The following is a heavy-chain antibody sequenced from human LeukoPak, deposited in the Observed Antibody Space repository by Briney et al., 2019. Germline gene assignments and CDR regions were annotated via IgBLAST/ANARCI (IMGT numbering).Heavy chain of an antibody. V-gene: IGHV1-69*04. J-gene: IGHJ4*02. D-gene: IGHD2-15*01. CDR1: GGTFSSYA. CDR3: AVGYCSGGSCYSGFLGDPY. Sequence: ASVKVSCKASGGTFSSYAISWVRQAPGQGLEWMGRIIPILGIANYAQKFQGRVTITADKSTSTAYMELSSLRSEDTAVYYCAVGYCSGGSCYSGFLGDPYWGQGTLVTVSS. CDR2: IIPILGIA.